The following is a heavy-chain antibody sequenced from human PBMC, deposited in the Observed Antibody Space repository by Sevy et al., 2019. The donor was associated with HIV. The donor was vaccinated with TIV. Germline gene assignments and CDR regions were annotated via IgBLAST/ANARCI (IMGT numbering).Heavy chain of an antibody. D-gene: IGHD6-19*01. CDR2: ISSSGSTI. CDR1: GFTFSSYE. V-gene: IGHV3-48*03. Sequence: GGSLRLSCAASGFTFSSYEMNWVRQAPGKGLERVSYISSSGSTIYYADSVKGRFTISRDNAKNSLYLQMNSLRAEDTAVYYCARPPKRGAVAGPSWCQGTLVTVSS. CDR3: ARPPKRGAVAGPS. J-gene: IGHJ1*01.